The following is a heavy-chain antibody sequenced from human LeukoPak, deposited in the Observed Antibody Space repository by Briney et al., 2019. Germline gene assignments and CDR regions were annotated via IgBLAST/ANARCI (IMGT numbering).Heavy chain of an antibody. CDR3: ARNADYGDYEERMDAFDI. Sequence: GGSLRLSCAASGFTFSDYYMSWIRQAPGKGLEWVSYISSSGSTIYYADSVKGRFTISRDNAKNSLYLQMNSLRAEDTAVYYCARNADYGDYEERMDAFDIWGQRTMVTVSS. V-gene: IGHV3-11*01. J-gene: IGHJ3*02. CDR1: GFTFSDYY. D-gene: IGHD4-17*01. CDR2: ISSSGSTI.